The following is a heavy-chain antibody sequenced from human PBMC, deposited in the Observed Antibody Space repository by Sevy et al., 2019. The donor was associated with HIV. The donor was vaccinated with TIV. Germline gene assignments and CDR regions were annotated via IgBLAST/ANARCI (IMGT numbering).Heavy chain of an antibody. CDR1: GGSVSSGSYY. D-gene: IGHD2-8*02. V-gene: IGHV4-61*01. Sequence: SETLSLTCTVSGGSVSSGSYYWSWIRQPPGKGLECIGYIYYSGSTNYNPSLKSPVTISVDPCKNQFSLKLSSVTAADTAVYYCARRGGLVDGGMDVWGQGTTVTVSS. CDR3: ARRGGLVDGGMDV. J-gene: IGHJ6*02. CDR2: IYYSGST.